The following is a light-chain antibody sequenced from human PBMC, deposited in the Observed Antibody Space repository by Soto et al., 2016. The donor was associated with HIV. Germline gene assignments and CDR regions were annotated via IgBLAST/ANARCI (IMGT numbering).Light chain of an antibody. CDR2: KAS. V-gene: IGKV1-5*03. Sequence: DIQMTQSPSTLSASVGDRVTITCRASQTISNWLAWYQQKPGKAPNLLIYKASILQSGVPSRVRGSGSGTEFTLTISSLQPDDFATYYCQQYNSYSGTFGQGTKVEIK. J-gene: IGKJ1*01. CDR1: QTISNW. CDR3: QQYNSYSGT.